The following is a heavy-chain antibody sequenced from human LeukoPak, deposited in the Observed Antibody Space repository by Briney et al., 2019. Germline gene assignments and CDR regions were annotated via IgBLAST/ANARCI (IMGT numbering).Heavy chain of an antibody. Sequence: PSETLSLTCTVSGGSISSYYWSWIRQPPGKGLEWIGYIYYSGSTSYNPSLKSRVTISVDTSKNQFSLKLSSVTAADTAVYYCARGSTDLDYWGQGTLVTVSS. V-gene: IGHV4-59*01. CDR2: IYYSGST. J-gene: IGHJ4*02. CDR3: ARGSTDLDY. CDR1: GGSISSYY.